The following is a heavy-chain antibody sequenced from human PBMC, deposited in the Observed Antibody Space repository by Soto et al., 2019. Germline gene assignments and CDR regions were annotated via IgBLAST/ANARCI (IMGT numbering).Heavy chain of an antibody. D-gene: IGHD2-21*02. J-gene: IGHJ4*02. Sequence: GGSLGLSCAASGFTFSNAWMNWVRQAPGKGLEWVGRIKSKTDGGPTDYAAPVKGRFTISRDDSKNTLYLQMNSLKTEDPAVYYCTTDRGNIVVVTAPFDYWGQGT. V-gene: IGHV3-15*07. CDR1: GFTFSNAW. CDR3: TTDRGNIVVVTAPFDY. CDR2: IKSKTDGGPT.